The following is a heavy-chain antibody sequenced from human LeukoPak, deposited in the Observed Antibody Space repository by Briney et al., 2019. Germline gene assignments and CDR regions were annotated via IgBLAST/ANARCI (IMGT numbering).Heavy chain of an antibody. Sequence: SEILSLTCTVSGGSIKTYYWSWIRQPAGKGLEWIGRIYTSGSTNYNPSLKSRVTMSVDTSKNQFSLRLSSVTAADTAVYYCARTRWRDYSNYYFDYWGQGTLVTVSS. V-gene: IGHV4-4*07. CDR1: GGSIKTYY. CDR3: ARTRWRDYSNYYFDY. D-gene: IGHD4-11*01. CDR2: IYTSGST. J-gene: IGHJ4*02.